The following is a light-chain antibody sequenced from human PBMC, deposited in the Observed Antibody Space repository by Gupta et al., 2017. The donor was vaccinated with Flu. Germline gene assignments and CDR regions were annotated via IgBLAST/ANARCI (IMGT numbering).Light chain of an antibody. V-gene: IGKV2-30*02. Sequence: DVGMTQSPLSLPVTLGQPASISCRSSQSLVHSNGNTYLTWFQQRPGQSPRRLIYRVSNRDSGVPDRFSGSGSGTDFTLKISRVEAEDVGVYYCMQGTHWPTFGQGTKVEIK. CDR2: RVS. J-gene: IGKJ1*01. CDR3: MQGTHWPT. CDR1: QSLVHSNGNTY.